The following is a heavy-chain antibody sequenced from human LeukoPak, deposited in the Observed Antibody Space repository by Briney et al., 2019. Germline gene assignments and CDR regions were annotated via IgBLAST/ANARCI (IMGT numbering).Heavy chain of an antibody. J-gene: IGHJ5*02. CDR1: GFTFENYW. CDR3: ARDPVSHYDVLTGYEGFDP. CDR2: IKRDGSEK. V-gene: IGHV3-7*01. D-gene: IGHD3-9*01. Sequence: GRSLRLSCAASGFTFENYWMNWVRQAPGKGLEWVASIKRDGSEKYYVGSVEGRFTVSRDNAKNSLSLQMNSLRAEDTAVYYCARDPVSHYDVLTGYEGFDPWGQGTLVIVSS.